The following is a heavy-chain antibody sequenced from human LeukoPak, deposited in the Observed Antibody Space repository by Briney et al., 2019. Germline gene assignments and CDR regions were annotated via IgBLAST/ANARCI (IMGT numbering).Heavy chain of an antibody. CDR3: TRPIFGVATIDY. J-gene: IGHJ4*02. CDR2: IRSKAYGGTT. D-gene: IGHD3-3*01. V-gene: IGHV3-49*03. Sequence: GPLRPSCTASGFTFGDYAMSWFRQAPGKGLEWVGFIRSKAYGGTTEYAASVKGRFTISRDDSKSIAYLQMNSLKTEDTAVYYCTRPIFGVATIDYWGQGTLVTVSS. CDR1: GFTFGDYA.